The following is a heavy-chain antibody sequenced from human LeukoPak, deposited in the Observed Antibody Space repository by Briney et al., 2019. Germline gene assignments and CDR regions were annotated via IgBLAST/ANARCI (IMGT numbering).Heavy chain of an antibody. J-gene: IGHJ4*02. CDR2: IRSKANSYAT. D-gene: IGHD3-3*01. V-gene: IGHV3-73*01. Sequence: GGSLKLSCAASGLIFSYSAMHWVRQASGKGLECVGRIRSKANSYATAYAASVKGRFTISRDDSKNTAYLQMNSLTTEDTAVYYCTSPAHDFDFWSGYYSYWGRGTLVTVSS. CDR1: GLIFSYSA. CDR3: TSPAHDFDFWSGYYSY.